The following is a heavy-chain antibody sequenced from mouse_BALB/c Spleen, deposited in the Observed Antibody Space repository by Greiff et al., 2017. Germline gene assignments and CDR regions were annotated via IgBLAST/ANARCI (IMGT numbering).Heavy chain of an antibody. CDR1: GFNIKDTY. CDR3: AHPFAY. Sequence: EVKLMESGAELVKPGASVKLSCTASGFNIKDTYMHWVKQRPEQGLEWIGRIDPANGNTKYDPKFQGKATITADTSSNTAYLQLSSLTSEDTAVYYCAHPFAYWGQGTLVTVSA. V-gene: IGHV14-3*02. CDR2: IDPANGNT. J-gene: IGHJ3*01.